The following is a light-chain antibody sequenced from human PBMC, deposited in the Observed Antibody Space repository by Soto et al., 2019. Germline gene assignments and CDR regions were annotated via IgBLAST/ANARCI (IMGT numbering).Light chain of an antibody. CDR2: GAS. CDR1: QSVISN. CDR3: QQYNNWPIT. V-gene: IGKV3-15*01. Sequence: EIVMTQSPATLSVSPGERATLSCRASQSVISNLGWYQQKPGQAPRLLIYGASTRATGIPARFSGRGSGTEFTLTISSRQSEDFAVYCCQQYNNWPITFGPGTKVEMK. J-gene: IGKJ3*01.